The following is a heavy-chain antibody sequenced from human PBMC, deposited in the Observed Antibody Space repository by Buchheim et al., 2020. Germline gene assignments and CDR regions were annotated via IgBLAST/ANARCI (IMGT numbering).Heavy chain of an antibody. V-gene: IGHV3-7*01. J-gene: IGHJ4*02. CDR1: GFTFSDCW. D-gene: IGHD6-6*01. CDR2: INQDGSQR. Sequence: EEHLVESGGGLVQPGGSLRLSCADSGFTFSDCWMSWVRQTPGKGLEWVANINQDGSQRNYLGSVRGRFTISRDNAKNLLFLQKNGLRAEDTAVYYCATEPGSTSSGDYWGQGTL. CDR3: ATEPGSTSSGDY.